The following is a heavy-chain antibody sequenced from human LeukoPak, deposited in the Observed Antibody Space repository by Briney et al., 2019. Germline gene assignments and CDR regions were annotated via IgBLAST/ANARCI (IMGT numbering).Heavy chain of an antibody. J-gene: IGHJ4*02. Sequence: SSETPSLTCTVSVGSISSYYWSWIRQPPGEGLEWIGYIYYSGSTNSNPSLKSRVTISIDTSKNQFSLKLNSVTAADTAMYYCASHYGSGFDYWGQGNLVTVSS. V-gene: IGHV4-59*01. D-gene: IGHD3-10*01. CDR2: IYYSGST. CDR1: VGSISSYY. CDR3: ASHYGSGFDY.